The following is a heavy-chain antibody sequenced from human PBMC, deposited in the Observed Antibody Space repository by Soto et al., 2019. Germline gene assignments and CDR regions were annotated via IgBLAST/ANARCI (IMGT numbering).Heavy chain of an antibody. CDR2: IGSKAYGGTT. V-gene: IGHV3-49*03. Sequence: GSLRLSCTASGFTFGDYAMSWFRQSPGKGLEWVGFIGSKAYGGTTEYAASVKGRFTISRDDSKSIAYLQMNSLKTEDTAVYYCTRDYDFWSGSYYGMDVWGQGTTVTVSS. J-gene: IGHJ6*02. CDR3: TRDYDFWSGSYYGMDV. D-gene: IGHD3-3*01. CDR1: GFTFGDYA.